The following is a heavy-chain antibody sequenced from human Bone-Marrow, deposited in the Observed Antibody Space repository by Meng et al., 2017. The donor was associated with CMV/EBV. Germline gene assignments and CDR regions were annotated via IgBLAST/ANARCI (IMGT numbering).Heavy chain of an antibody. CDR1: GFTFDSYW. J-gene: IGHJ4*02. CDR2: IKEDGSEK. CDR3: ARVGRIGGWDY. V-gene: IGHV3-7*01. D-gene: IGHD2-15*01. Sequence: GGSLRLSCAASGFTFDSYWMTWVRQAPGKGLEWVANIKEDGSEKYYVDSVRGRFTISRDNTKNSLYLQMNSLRAEDTAVYYCARVGRIGGWDYWGQGTLVTVSS.